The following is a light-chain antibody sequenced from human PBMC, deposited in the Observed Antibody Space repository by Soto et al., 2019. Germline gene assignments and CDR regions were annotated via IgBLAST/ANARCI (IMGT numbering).Light chain of an antibody. CDR2: EES. CDR1: QSIGIY. V-gene: IGKV3-11*01. Sequence: EIVLTQSPATLSLSPGDRATLSCRASQSIGIYLAWYQQTPGQSPRLLIYEESNRATGVQAKFSGTGSGTDFTLTIGSLESKDFGIYYCQQRSTWPFTFGGGTRVRS. J-gene: IGKJ4*01. CDR3: QQRSTWPFT.